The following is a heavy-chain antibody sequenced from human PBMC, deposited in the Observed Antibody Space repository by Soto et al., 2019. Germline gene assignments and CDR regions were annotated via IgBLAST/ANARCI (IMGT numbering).Heavy chain of an antibody. Sequence: GASVKVSCKASAYTFNSYGISWVRQAPGQGLEWVGWISTYNGNSNYAQKYQGRVTMTTDTSTSTAYMELSSLRSDDTAVYYCARDYNSGYDYWRIGSSYYYYGMDVWG. CDR2: ISTYNGNS. D-gene: IGHD5-12*01. J-gene: IGHJ6*02. CDR3: ARDYNSGYDYWRIGSSYYYYGMDV. CDR1: AYTFNSYG. V-gene: IGHV1-18*01.